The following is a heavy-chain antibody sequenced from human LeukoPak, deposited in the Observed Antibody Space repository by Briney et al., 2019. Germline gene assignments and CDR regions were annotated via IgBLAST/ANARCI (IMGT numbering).Heavy chain of an antibody. Sequence: SETLSLTCTVSGGSISSGGYYWRWLGKRPGRGVGCIAYIYYSGSTYYNPSLKSLVTISVDTSKNQFSLKLSSVTAADTAVYYCTATEVRAAHPYYDSSGYGIVSDYWGQGTLVTV. D-gene: IGHD3-22*01. J-gene: IGHJ4*02. V-gene: IGHV4-31*01. CDR2: IYYSGST. CDR3: TATEVRAAHPYYDSSGYGIVSDY. CDR1: GGSISSGGYY.